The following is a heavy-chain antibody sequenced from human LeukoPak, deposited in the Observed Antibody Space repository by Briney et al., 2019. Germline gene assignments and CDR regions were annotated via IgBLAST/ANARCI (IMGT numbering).Heavy chain of an antibody. CDR2: INSDGSST. J-gene: IGHJ4*02. CDR3: ARAPSRTFSGHYFDY. V-gene: IGHV3-74*01. Sequence: GGSLRLSCAASGFTFSSYWMHWVRQAPGKGLVWVSRINSDGSSTSYADSVKGRFTTSRDNAKNTLYLQMNSLRAEDTAVYYCARAPSRTFSGHYFDYWGQGTLVTVSS. CDR1: GFTFSSYW. D-gene: IGHD3-10*01.